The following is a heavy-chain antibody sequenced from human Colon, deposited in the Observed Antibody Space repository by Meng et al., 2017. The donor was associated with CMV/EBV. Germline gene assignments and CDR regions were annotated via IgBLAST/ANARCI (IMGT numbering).Heavy chain of an antibody. D-gene: IGHD2-15*01. Sequence: SETLSLTCTVSGGSVSNANSYWSWVRQPPGKGLEWIGYISYSGKTNYNPSLESRVTITGDTSKNQFSLKLNSVTAADTAFYYCARESMVAVSRYYFYLMDVWGQGATVTVSS. CDR2: ISYSGKT. CDR1: GGSVSNANSY. V-gene: IGHV4-61*01. J-gene: IGHJ6*02. CDR3: ARESMVAVSRYYFYLMDV.